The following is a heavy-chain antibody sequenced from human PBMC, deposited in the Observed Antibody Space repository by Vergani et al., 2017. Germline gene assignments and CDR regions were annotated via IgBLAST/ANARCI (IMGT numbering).Heavy chain of an antibody. V-gene: IGHV4-34*01. Sequence: QVQLQQWGAGLVKPSETLSLTCAVYGGSFSGYYWSWIRQPPGKGLEWIGEINHSGSTNYNPSLKSRVTISVDTSKNQFSLKLSSVTAAATAVYYCARELYDERMLFRVRCAFDIWGQGTMVTVSS. CDR1: GGSFSGYY. D-gene: IGHD3-22*01. CDR3: ARELYDERMLFRVRCAFDI. J-gene: IGHJ3*02. CDR2: INHSGST.